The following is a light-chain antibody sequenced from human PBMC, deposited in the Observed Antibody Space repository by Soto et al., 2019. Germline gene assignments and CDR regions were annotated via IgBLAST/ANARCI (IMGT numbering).Light chain of an antibody. J-gene: IGLJ1*01. Sequence: QSVLTQPPSVSAAPGQRVTISCSGTSSNIASNYVSWYQQFPGTAPRLLIYDDNKRPSGIPDRFSASKSGTSATLGITGLQSGDEADYYCGTWDDSLNGYVFGTGTKVTVL. CDR1: SSNIASNY. CDR2: DDN. CDR3: GTWDDSLNGYV. V-gene: IGLV1-51*01.